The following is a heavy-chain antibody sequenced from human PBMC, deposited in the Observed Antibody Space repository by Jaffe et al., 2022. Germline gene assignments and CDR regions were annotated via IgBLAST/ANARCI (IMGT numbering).Heavy chain of an antibody. D-gene: IGHD2-15*01. J-gene: IGHJ3*02. CDR1: GGSFSGYY. V-gene: IGHV4-34*01. CDR3: ARETPILSDAFDI. CDR2: INHSGST. Sequence: QVQLQQWGAGLLKPSETLSLTCAVYGGSFSGYYWSWIRQPPGKGLEWIGEINHSGSTNYNPSLKSRVTISVDTSKNQFSLKLSSVTAADTAVYYCARETPILSDAFDIWGQGTMVTVSS.